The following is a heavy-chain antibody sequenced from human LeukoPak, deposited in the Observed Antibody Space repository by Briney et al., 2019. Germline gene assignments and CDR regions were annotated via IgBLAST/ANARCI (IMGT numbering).Heavy chain of an antibody. V-gene: IGHV3-30*18. CDR1: GFTFSSYS. D-gene: IGHD3-3*01. CDR2: ISYDGSNK. CDR3: AKESDGTYYDFWSGHPTSMDY. Sequence: GGSLRLSCAASGFTFSSYSMNWVRQAPGKGLEWVAVISYDGSNKYYADSVKGRFTISRDNSKNTLYLQMNSLRAEDTAVYYCAKESDGTYYDFWSGHPTSMDYWGQGTLVTVSS. J-gene: IGHJ4*02.